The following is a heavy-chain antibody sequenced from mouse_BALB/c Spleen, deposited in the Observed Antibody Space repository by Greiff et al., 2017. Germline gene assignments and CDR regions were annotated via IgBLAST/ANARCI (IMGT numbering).Heavy chain of an antibody. D-gene: IGHD1-1*02. Sequence: EVQLVESGPGLVKPSQSLSLTCSVTGYSITSGYYWNWIRQFPGNKLEWMGYISYDGSNNYNPSLKNRISITRDTSKNQFFLKLNSVTTEDTATYYCAREGGGYYDAMDYWGQGTSVTVSS. V-gene: IGHV3-6*02. CDR1: GYSITSGYY. J-gene: IGHJ4*01. CDR2: ISYDGSN. CDR3: AREGGGYYDAMDY.